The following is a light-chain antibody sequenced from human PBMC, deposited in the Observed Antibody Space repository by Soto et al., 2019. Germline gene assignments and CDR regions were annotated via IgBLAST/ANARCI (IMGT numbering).Light chain of an antibody. V-gene: IGKV3-11*01. Sequence: EIVLTQSPATLSLSPGERATLSCRASQSVRIFLAWYQQKPGQAPRLLIYDASDRATGTPARFSGSGSGTDFTLTISSLEPDDFAVFYCQQRGNWPLYTFGQGTKVE. CDR2: DAS. CDR1: QSVRIF. J-gene: IGKJ2*01. CDR3: QQRGNWPLYT.